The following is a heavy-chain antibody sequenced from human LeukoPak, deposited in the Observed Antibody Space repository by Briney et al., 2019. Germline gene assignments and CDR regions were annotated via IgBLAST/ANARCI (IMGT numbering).Heavy chain of an antibody. CDR3: AKEFNRGLPDY. J-gene: IGHJ4*02. CDR1: GFTFSNYG. V-gene: IGHV3-30*18. Sequence: PGGSLRLSCAASGFTFSNYGMHWVRQAPGKGLEWVAVISYDGSNKYYADSVKGRFTISRDNSKNTLYLQMSSLRAEDTAVYYCAKEFNRGLPDYWGQGTLVTVPS. D-gene: IGHD2-21*01. CDR2: ISYDGSNK.